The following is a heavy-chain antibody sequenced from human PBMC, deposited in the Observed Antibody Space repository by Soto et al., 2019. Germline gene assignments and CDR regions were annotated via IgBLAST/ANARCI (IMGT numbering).Heavy chain of an antibody. J-gene: IGHJ6*03. D-gene: IGHD3-22*01. V-gene: IGHV4-59*01. Sequence: SETLSLTCTVSGGSISSYYWSWIRQPPGKGLEWIGYIYYSGSTNYNPSLKSRVTISVDTSKNQFSLKLSSVTAADTAVYYCARDGYVDYYYYYMDVWGKGTTVTVSS. CDR2: IYYSGST. CDR3: ARDGYVDYYYYYMDV. CDR1: GGSISSYY.